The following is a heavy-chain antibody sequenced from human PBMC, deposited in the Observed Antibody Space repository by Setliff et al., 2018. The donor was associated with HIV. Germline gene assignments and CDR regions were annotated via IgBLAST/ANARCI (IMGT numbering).Heavy chain of an antibody. CDR3: AHSVFLEWSFYFDY. CDR1: GFSLTTTGMC. D-gene: IGHD3-3*01. J-gene: IGHJ4*02. Sequence: SGPTLVNPTQTLTLTCTFSGFSLTTTGMCVTWIRQPPGKALEWLARIDWDDDEYYSTSLKTRLTISKDTSKNQVALTMTNMDPVDTATYYCAHSVFLEWSFYFDYWGQGTLVTVSS. CDR2: IDWDDDE. V-gene: IGHV2-70*12.